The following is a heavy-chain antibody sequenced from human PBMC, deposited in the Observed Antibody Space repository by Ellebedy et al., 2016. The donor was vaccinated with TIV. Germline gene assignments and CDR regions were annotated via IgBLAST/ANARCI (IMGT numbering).Heavy chain of an antibody. J-gene: IGHJ4*02. CDR3: ARSYSSSSSFDY. D-gene: IGHD6-6*01. V-gene: IGHV1-2*02. CDR2: INPNYGGT. CDR1: GYTFTDYY. Sequence: AASVKVSCKASGYTFTDYYIHWVRQAPGQGLEWMGWINPNYGGTNAAQNFQGRVTMTRDTSISTAYMELSSLRSDDTTIYYCARSYSSSSSFDYWGQGTLVTVSS.